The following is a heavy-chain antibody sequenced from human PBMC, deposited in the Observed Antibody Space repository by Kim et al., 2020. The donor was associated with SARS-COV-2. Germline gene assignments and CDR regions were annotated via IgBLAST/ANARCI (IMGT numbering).Heavy chain of an antibody. J-gene: IGHJ6*02. D-gene: IGHD1-1*01. V-gene: IGHV3-21*01. Sequence: GGSLRLSCAASGFTFSSYSMNWVRQAPGKGLEWVSSISSSSSYIYYADSVKGRFTISRDNAKNSLYLQMNSLRAEDTAVYYCARNWNDVSLHHYYYYGMDVWGQGTTVTVSS. CDR3: ARNWNDVSLHHYYYYGMDV. CDR2: ISSSSSYI. CDR1: GFTFSSYS.